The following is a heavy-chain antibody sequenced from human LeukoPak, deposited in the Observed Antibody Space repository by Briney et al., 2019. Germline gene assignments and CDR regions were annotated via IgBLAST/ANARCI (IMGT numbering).Heavy chain of an antibody. D-gene: IGHD6-6*01. CDR1: GGSISSGSYY. J-gene: IGHJ6*03. Sequence: PSETLSLTCTVSGGSISSGSYYWSWIRQPPGKGLEWIGYIYYSGSTYYNPSLKSRVTISVDTSKNQFSLKLSSVTAADTAVYYCARQAYSSIAARPGWYYMDVWGKGTTVTVSS. CDR3: ARQAYSSIAARPGWYYMDV. V-gene: IGHV4-30-4*01. CDR2: IYYSGST.